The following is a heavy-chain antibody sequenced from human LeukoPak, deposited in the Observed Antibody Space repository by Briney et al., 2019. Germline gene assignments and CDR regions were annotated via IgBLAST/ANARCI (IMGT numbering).Heavy chain of an antibody. CDR1: GFTFSSYS. J-gene: IGHJ3*02. CDR3: ARVVAVAGRAFDI. V-gene: IGHV3-21*01. Sequence: PGGSLRLSCAASGFTFSSYSMNWVRQALGKGLEWVSSISSSSSYIYYADSVKGRFTISRDNAKNSLYLQMNSLRAEDTAVYYCARVVAVAGRAFDIWGQGTMVTVSS. CDR2: ISSSSSYI. D-gene: IGHD6-19*01.